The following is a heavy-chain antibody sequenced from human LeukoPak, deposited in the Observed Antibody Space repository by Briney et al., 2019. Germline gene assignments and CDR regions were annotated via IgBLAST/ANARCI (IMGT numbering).Heavy chain of an antibody. D-gene: IGHD3-22*01. Sequence: ASVKVSCKASGYTFTAYYMHWVRQAPGQGLEWMGWINPNSGGTNYAQKIQGRVTMTRDTSISTAYMELSRLRSDDTDVYYCARDYYDSSGFGAFDIWGQGTMVTVSS. CDR1: GYTFTAYY. CDR3: ARDYYDSSGFGAFDI. J-gene: IGHJ3*02. V-gene: IGHV1-2*02. CDR2: INPNSGGT.